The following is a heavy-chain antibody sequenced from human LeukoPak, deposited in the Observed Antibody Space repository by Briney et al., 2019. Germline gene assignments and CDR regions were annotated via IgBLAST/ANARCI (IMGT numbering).Heavy chain of an antibody. Sequence: ASVKVSCKASGYTFISYDINWVRQATGQGLEWMGWMNPNSGNTGYAQKFQGRVTMTRNTSINTAYMELSSLRSEDTAVYYCAREEMYCSGGSCYPTIDYWGQGTLVSVSS. CDR3: AREEMYCSGGSCYPTIDY. D-gene: IGHD2-15*01. J-gene: IGHJ4*02. CDR2: MNPNSGNT. V-gene: IGHV1-8*02. CDR1: GYTFISYD.